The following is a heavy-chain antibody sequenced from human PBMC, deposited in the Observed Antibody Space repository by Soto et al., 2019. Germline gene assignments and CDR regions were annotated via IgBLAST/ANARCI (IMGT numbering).Heavy chain of an antibody. CDR1: GYTFTSYD. CDR2: MNPNSGNT. V-gene: IGHV1-8*01. D-gene: IGHD3-16*02. CDR3: ARGLRVGHYDYIWGSYRYDAFDI. J-gene: IGHJ3*02. Sequence: ASVKVSCKASGYTFTSYDINWVRQATGQGLEWMGWMNPNSGNTGYAQKFQGRVTMTRNTSISTAYMELSSLRSEDTAVYYCARGLRVGHYDYIWGSYRYDAFDIWGQGTMVTVS.